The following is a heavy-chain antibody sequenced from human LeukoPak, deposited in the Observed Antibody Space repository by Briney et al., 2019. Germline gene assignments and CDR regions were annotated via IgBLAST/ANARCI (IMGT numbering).Heavy chain of an antibody. J-gene: IGHJ3*02. Sequence: GGSLRLSCAASGFTFSSYSMNWVRQAPGKGLEWVSYISSSSTIYYADSVKGRFTISRDNAKNSLYLQMNSLRAEDTAVYYCARDDEGYCSSTSCLDDAFDIWGQGTMVTVSS. CDR3: ARDDEGYCSSTSCLDDAFDI. CDR2: ISSSSTI. CDR1: GFTFSSYS. V-gene: IGHV3-48*01. D-gene: IGHD2-2*01.